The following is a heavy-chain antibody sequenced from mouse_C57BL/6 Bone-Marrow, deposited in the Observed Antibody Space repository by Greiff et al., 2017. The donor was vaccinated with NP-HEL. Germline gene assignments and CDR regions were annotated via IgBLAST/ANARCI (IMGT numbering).Heavy chain of an antibody. CDR1: GFTFSSYA. CDR2: ISDGGSYT. D-gene: IGHD1-1*01. J-gene: IGHJ3*01. V-gene: IGHV5-4*01. CDR3: ANYGSSPVAY. Sequence: EVQLVESGGGLVKPGGSLKLSCAASGFTFSSYAMSWVRQTPEKRLEWVATISDGGSYTYYPDNVKGRFTISRDNAKHNLYLQMSQLKSEDTAMYYCANYGSSPVAYWGQGTLVTVSA.